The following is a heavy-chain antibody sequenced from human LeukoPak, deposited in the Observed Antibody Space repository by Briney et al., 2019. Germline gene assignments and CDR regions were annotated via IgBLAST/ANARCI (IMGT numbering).Heavy chain of an antibody. V-gene: IGHV3-7*01. CDR3: AREQQLATPGVDY. J-gene: IGHJ4*02. CDR1: GFTFSSYW. CDR2: IKQDGSEK. D-gene: IGHD6-13*01. Sequence: PGGSLRLSCAASGFTFSSYWMSWVRQAPGKGLEWVANIKQDGSEKYYVDSVKGRFTISRDNAKNSLYLQMNSLRAEDTAVYYCAREQQLATPGVDYWGQGTLVTVSS.